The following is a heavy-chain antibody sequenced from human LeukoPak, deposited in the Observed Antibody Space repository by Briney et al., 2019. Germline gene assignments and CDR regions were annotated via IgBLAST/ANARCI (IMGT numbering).Heavy chain of an antibody. CDR3: ASGRGRYFDWFRDAFDI. V-gene: IGHV3-48*02. D-gene: IGHD3-9*01. CDR2: ISSSSNTI. CDR1: GFTFSADS. Sequence: HPGGSLRLSCAASGFTFSADSMNWVRQAPGKGLEWVSYISSSSNTIYYADSVKGRFTISRDNAKNSLYLQMNSLRDEDTAVYYCASGRGRYFDWFRDAFDIWGQGTMVTVSS. J-gene: IGHJ3*02.